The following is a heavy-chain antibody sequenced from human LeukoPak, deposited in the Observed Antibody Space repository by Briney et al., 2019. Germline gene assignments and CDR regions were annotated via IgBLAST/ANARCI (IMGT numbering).Heavy chain of an antibody. J-gene: IGHJ4*02. V-gene: IGHV3-33*01. CDR1: GFTFSSYG. D-gene: IGHD3-10*01. CDR2: IWYDGSNK. CDR3: AREEPYYYGSGSYFY. Sequence: GGSLRLSCAASGFTFSSYGMHWVRRAPGKGLEWVAVIWYDGSNKYYADSVKGRFTISRDNSKNTLYLQMNSLRAEDTAVYYCAREEPYYYGSGSYFYWGQGTLVTVSS.